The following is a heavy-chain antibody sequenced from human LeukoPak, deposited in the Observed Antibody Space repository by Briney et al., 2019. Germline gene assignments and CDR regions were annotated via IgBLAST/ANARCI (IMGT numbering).Heavy chain of an antibody. CDR3: AKDKRTTGPSDY. J-gene: IGHJ4*02. V-gene: IGHV3-53*01. Sequence: GGSLRLSCAASNISVSDHFVTWVRQAPGKGLECVAVLYTGGSTFYADSVQGRFTISRDNSKNTLYLQMNSLRAEDTAVYYCAKDKRTTGPSDYWGQGTLVTVSS. CDR2: LYTGGST. D-gene: IGHD4-17*01. CDR1: NISVSDHF.